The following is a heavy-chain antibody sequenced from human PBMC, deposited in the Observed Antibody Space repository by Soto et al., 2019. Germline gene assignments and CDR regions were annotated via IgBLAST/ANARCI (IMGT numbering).Heavy chain of an antibody. Sequence: EVQLVEPGGGLVKPGESLRLSCAASGFTFSNYNINWVRQAPGKGLEWVSSIRSRSIDMYYADSVKGRFTISRDDAKNSLSLQMNGLRAEKTAVYFCVRESYPAKAFDIWGQGTMVTVSS. CDR1: GFTFSNYN. CDR2: IRSRSIDM. V-gene: IGHV3-21*01. D-gene: IGHD2-2*01. J-gene: IGHJ3*02. CDR3: VRESYPAKAFDI.